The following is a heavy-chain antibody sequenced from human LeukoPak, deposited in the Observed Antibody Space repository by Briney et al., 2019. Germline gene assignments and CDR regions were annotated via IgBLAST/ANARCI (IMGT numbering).Heavy chain of an antibody. CDR1: GGSFSGYY. CDR2: INHSGST. Sequence: SETLSLTCAVYGGSFSGYYWSWIRQPPGKGLEWIGEINHSGSTNYNPSLKSRVTISVDTSKNQFSLKLSSVTAADTAVYYCARPFPLYSSSSFDVWGKGTTVTVSS. CDR3: ARPFPLYSSSSFDV. J-gene: IGHJ6*04. D-gene: IGHD6-6*01. V-gene: IGHV4-34*01.